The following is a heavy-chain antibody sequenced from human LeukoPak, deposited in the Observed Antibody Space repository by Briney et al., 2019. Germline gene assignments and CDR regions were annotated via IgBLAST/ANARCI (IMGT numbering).Heavy chain of an antibody. Sequence: GGSLRLSCVASGFTFRSYWMHWVRQAPGKGLVWVSRINSDGSSTNYADSVKGRFTISRDNAKNTVYLQMNSLRVEDTAVYYCARGTDGIWSFDSLGQGTLVTVSS. D-gene: IGHD2-8*01. J-gene: IGHJ4*02. V-gene: IGHV3-74*01. CDR2: INSDGSST. CDR3: ARGTDGIWSFDS. CDR1: GFTFRSYW.